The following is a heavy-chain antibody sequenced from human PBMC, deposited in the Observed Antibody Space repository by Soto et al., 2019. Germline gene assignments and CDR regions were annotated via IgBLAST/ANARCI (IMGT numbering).Heavy chain of an antibody. J-gene: IGHJ4*02. D-gene: IGHD3-10*01. Sequence: PWGSLRLSCAASGFTFSSYWMSWVRQAPGKGLEWVANIKPDGSEKYYVDSVKGRFTISRDNAKNSLYLQMNSLRAEDTAVYYCAGDYEGSATWYFDYWGQGSLVTVSS. CDR1: GFTFSSYW. V-gene: IGHV3-7*03. CDR2: IKPDGSEK. CDR3: AGDYEGSATWYFDY.